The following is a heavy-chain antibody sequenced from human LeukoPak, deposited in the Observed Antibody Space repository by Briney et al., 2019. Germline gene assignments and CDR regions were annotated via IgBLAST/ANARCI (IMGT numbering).Heavy chain of an antibody. V-gene: IGHV3-23*01. CDR2: IRGSDDNK. D-gene: IGHD4-17*01. Sequence: VGSLRLSSAPSLFTFSIDVICWVRQAPREGREWVSHIRGSDDNKFYADSVRGRFIISRDNSKHTLYLQMNILRAEDTDVYYCAKTVATQAYYWYFDLWGRGTLVTVSS. CDR3: AKTVATQAYYWYFDL. CDR1: LFTFSIDV. J-gene: IGHJ2*01.